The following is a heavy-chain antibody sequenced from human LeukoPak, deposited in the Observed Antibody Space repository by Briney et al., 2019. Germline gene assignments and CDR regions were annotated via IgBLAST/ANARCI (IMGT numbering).Heavy chain of an antibody. Sequence: GGSLRLSCAASGNYWMHWVRQVPGKGLVWVSHIDSDGSWTSYADSVKGRFTISKDNAKNTVYLQMNSLRAEDTAVYYCVSFYETYWGRGTLVTVSS. D-gene: IGHD2/OR15-2a*01. J-gene: IGHJ4*02. CDR1: GNYW. V-gene: IGHV3-74*01. CDR2: IDSDGSWT. CDR3: VSFYETY.